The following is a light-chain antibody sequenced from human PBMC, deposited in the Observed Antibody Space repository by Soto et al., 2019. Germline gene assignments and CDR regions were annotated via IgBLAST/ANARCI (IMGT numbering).Light chain of an antibody. CDR3: QQRSYWPRT. J-gene: IGKJ1*01. Sequence: EIVMTQSPATLSVSPGERATLSCRASQSVSSNLAWYQQKPGQAPRLLIYGASTRATGIPARFSGSGSGTEFTLTISSLQSEDFAVYYCQQRSYWPRTFGQGTKVDI. CDR1: QSVSSN. CDR2: GAS. V-gene: IGKV3-15*01.